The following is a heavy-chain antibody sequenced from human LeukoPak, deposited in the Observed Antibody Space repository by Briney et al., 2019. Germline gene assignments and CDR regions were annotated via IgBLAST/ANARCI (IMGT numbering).Heavy chain of an antibody. CDR2: ISASGGST. Sequence: GGSLRLSCAASGFTFSNYAMSWVRQAPGKGLEWVSGISASGGSTFYADSVRGRFTISRDNSKDTLYLQMSSLRAEDTAVYHRAKDRAYYYTSGNSYDAFDIWGQGTMVTVSS. CDR3: AKDRAYYYTSGNSYDAFDI. V-gene: IGHV3-23*01. J-gene: IGHJ3*02. D-gene: IGHD3-10*01. CDR1: GFTFSNYA.